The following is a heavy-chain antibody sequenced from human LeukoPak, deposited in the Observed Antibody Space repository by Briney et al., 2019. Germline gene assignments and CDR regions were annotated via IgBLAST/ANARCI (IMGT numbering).Heavy chain of an antibody. D-gene: IGHD1-26*01. V-gene: IGHV4-59*01. Sequence: PSETLSLTCTVSGGSISSYYWSWIRQPPGKGLEWIGYIYYSGSTNYNPSLKSRVTISVDTSKNQSSLKLSSVTAADTAVYYCARDSIVDAFDIWGQGTMVTVSS. J-gene: IGHJ3*02. CDR3: ARDSIVDAFDI. CDR1: GGSISSYY. CDR2: IYYSGST.